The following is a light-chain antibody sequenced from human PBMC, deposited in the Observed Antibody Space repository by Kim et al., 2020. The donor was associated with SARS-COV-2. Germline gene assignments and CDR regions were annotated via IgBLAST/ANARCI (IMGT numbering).Light chain of an antibody. V-gene: IGKV1D-12*01. J-gene: IGKJ4*01. CDR3: QQANSFPLT. CDR1: QGIRSW. CDR2: AAS. Sequence: ASVGDRVTLTCRASQGIRSWLTWYQQKPGKAPKLLIYAASSLESGVPSGFGGSGSGTDFTLTISGLQSEDFATYYCQQANSFPLTFGGRTRVEIK.